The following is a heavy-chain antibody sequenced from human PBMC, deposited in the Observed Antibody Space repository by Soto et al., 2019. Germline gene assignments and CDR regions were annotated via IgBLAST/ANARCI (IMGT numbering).Heavy chain of an antibody. CDR2: LSSSGESA. V-gene: IGHV3-23*01. CDR3: AKGDRDVVVPAAAH. J-gene: IGHJ4*02. CDR1: GFTLSGYA. Sequence: EVQLLESGGGLVQPGGSRRLSCEASGFTLSGYAMSWVRQAPGKGLEWVSTLSSSGESAFYADSVKGRFTISRDKSKNTLYLLMESLRVEDTAIYYCAKGDRDVVVPAAAHWGQGTLVTVSS. D-gene: IGHD2-2*01.